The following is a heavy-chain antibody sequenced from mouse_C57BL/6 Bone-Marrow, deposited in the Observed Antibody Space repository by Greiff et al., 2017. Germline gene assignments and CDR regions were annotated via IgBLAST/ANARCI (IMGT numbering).Heavy chain of an antibody. Sequence: EVQRVESGGGLVKPGGSLKLSCAASGFTFSSYAMSWVRQTPEKRLEWVATISDGGSYTYYPDNVKGRFTISRDNAKNNLYLQMSHLKSEDTAMYYCARDRDYYGDFDYWGQGTTLTVSS. CDR3: ARDRDYYGDFDY. CDR1: GFTFSSYA. CDR2: ISDGGSYT. D-gene: IGHD1-1*01. V-gene: IGHV5-4*01. J-gene: IGHJ2*01.